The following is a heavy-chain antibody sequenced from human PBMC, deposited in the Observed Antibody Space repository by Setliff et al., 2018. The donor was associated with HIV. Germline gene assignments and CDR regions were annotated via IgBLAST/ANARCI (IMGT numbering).Heavy chain of an antibody. Sequence: AGGSLRLSCAASGFTFEDYGMSWVRQVPGKGLEWVSGISWSGGGTGYADSVKGRFTISRDDAKNSLYLQMNSLRVEDTALYYCARSFPYYYGSGGLYAMDVWGLGTTVTVSS. CDR2: ISWSGGGT. CDR3: ARSFPYYYGSGGLYAMDV. CDR1: GFTFEDYG. V-gene: IGHV3-20*04. D-gene: IGHD3-22*01. J-gene: IGHJ6*02.